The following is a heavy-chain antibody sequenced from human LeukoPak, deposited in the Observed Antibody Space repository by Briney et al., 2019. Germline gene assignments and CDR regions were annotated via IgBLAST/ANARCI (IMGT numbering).Heavy chain of an antibody. Sequence: GGSLRLSCSASGLTFTNYAMSWVRQAPGKGLEWVSHISGDAVTTNYADSVKGRFTISRDNSKDTLYLQMSSLRAEDTAVYFCAKGNSGIYSPIFDYWGQGTLVTVSS. CDR3: AKGNSGIYSPIFDY. CDR2: ISGDAVTT. J-gene: IGHJ4*02. V-gene: IGHV3-23*01. D-gene: IGHD1-26*01. CDR1: GLTFTNYA.